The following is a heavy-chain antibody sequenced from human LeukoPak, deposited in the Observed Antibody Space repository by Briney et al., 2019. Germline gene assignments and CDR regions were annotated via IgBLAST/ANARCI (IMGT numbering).Heavy chain of an antibody. CDR1: GFTFSSYS. CDR3: ARGATAITYFDY. J-gene: IGHJ4*02. V-gene: IGHV3-21*01. CDR2: ISSSSSYI. D-gene: IGHD2-21*02. Sequence: PGGSLRLSCAASGFTFSSYSMNWVRQAPGKGLEWVSSISSSSSYIYYADSVKGRFTISRDNAKNSLYLQMNSLRAEDTAVYHCARGATAITYFDYWGQGTLVTVSS.